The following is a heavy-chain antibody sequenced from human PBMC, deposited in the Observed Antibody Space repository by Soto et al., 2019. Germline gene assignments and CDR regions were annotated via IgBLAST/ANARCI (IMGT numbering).Heavy chain of an antibody. CDR1: CGCISSGGYY. Sequence: SLSLTCTVSCGCISSGGYYWSWIRQHPGEGLEWIGYIYYSGSTYYNPSLKSRVTISVDTSKNQFSLKLSSVTAADTAVYYCATLHGPTDSWGQGTLVTVSS. CDR2: IYYSGST. J-gene: IGHJ4*02. V-gene: IGHV4-31*03. CDR3: ATLHGPTDS.